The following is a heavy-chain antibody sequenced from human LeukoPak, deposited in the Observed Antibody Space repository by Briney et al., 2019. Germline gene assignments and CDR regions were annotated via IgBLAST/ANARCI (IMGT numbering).Heavy chain of an antibody. CDR1: GASVTSGGFY. Sequence: SETLSLTSSVSGASVTSGGFYWGWLRQSPGKGLEWIATIYYTGSTYYDPSLKSRVTISIDTSKNQFSLNVRSVSAADTAVYYCARHSGSGSLSRPFDPWGQGTVAIVTA. V-gene: IGHV4-39*01. CDR2: IYYTGST. J-gene: IGHJ5*02. D-gene: IGHD3-10*01. CDR3: ARHSGSGSLSRPFDP.